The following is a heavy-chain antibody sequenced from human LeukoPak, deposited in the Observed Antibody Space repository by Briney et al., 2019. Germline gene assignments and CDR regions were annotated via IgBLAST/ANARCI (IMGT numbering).Heavy chain of an antibody. CDR1: GGSISSYY. D-gene: IGHD2-2*01. J-gene: IGHJ4*02. V-gene: IGHV4-4*07. CDR2: IYTSGST. CDR3: ARMGYCSSTSCYPTYYFDY. Sequence: SETLSLTCTVSGGSISSYYWSWIRQPAGKGLEWIGRIYTSGSTNYNPSLKSRVTMSVDTSKNQFSLKLSSVTAADTAVYYCARMGYCSSTSCYPTYYFDYWGQGTLVTVSS.